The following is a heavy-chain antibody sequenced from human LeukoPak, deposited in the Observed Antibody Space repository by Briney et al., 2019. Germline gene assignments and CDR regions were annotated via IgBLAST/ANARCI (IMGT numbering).Heavy chain of an antibody. J-gene: IGHJ4*02. CDR1: GGXFSSYA. CDR3: ARTYDSSGYSPDY. D-gene: IGHD3-22*01. Sequence: SVKVSCKASGGXFSSYAISWVRQAPGQGLEWMGRIIPILGIANYAQKFQGRVTITADKSTSTAYMELSSLRSEDTAVYYCARTYDSSGYSPDYWGQGTVVTVSS. V-gene: IGHV1-69*04. CDR2: IIPILGIA.